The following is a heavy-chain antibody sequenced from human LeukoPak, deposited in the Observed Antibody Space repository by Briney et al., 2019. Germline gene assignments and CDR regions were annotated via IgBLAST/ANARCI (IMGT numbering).Heavy chain of an antibody. Sequence: GGSLRLSCAASGFTFSNAWMNWVRQAPGKGLEWVGRIKRKNDGGTTDYAAPVKGRFTISRGDSKNTLYLQMNSLKTEDTAVYSCTTYYYDSSGQIYFGYWGQGTLVTVSS. J-gene: IGHJ4*02. V-gene: IGHV3-15*07. CDR2: IKRKNDGGTT. D-gene: IGHD3-22*01. CDR3: TTYYYDSSGQIYFGY. CDR1: GFTFSNAW.